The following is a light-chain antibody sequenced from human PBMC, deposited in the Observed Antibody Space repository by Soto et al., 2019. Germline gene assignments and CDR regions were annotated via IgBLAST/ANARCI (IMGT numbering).Light chain of an antibody. CDR3: QQTNSTPYT. CDR1: QSISTS. V-gene: IGKV1-39*01. Sequence: DIQMTHSPSSLSASVGARVTITCRASQSISTSLNWYHQKPGTGPKLLIFAASSLQSRVPSRFSGSGSGTEFTLTISSLQPEDCATFDCQQTNSTPYTFGQGTKLEI. CDR2: AAS. J-gene: IGKJ2*01.